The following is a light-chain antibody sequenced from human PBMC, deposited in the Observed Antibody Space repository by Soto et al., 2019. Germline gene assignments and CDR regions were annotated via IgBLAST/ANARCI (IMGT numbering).Light chain of an antibody. CDR2: LAS. J-gene: IGKJ1*01. CDR1: QSVLYSSKNKNY. V-gene: IGKV4-1*01. Sequence: DIVMTQSPDSLAVSLGERATINCKSSQSVLYSSKNKNYLAWYQQKPGQSPKLLIYLASTRESGVPDRFSGSGSWTEFTLTISSLQAEDVAVYYCQQYYSTPWTFGQGTKVEIK. CDR3: QQYYSTPWT.